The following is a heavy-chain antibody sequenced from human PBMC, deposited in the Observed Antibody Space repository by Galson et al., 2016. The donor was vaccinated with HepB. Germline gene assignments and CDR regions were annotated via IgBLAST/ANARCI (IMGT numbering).Heavy chain of an antibody. CDR1: GGSISSYY. Sequence: ETLSLTCTVSGGSISSYYWSWIRQPPGKGLEWIGYIYYIGNTNYNPSLKSRVTISADGSKNQFSLKLNSVTAADTAVYYCATIDCSSTSCYEYFDYWGQGTLVTVSS. CDR2: IYYIGNT. CDR3: ATIDCSSTSCYEYFDY. D-gene: IGHD2-2*01. J-gene: IGHJ4*02. V-gene: IGHV4-59*01.